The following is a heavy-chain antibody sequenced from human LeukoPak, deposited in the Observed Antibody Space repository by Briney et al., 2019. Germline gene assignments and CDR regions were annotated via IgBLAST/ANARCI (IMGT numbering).Heavy chain of an antibody. V-gene: IGHV1-2*02. J-gene: IGHJ4*02. CDR3: ARGRMGGGNDY. Sequence: GASVKVSCKASGYTFTGYNMHWVRQAPGQGLEWIGWIDPNSGGTNYAQKFQGRVTMTRDTSISTAYMELSSLRSDDTAVYYCARGRMGGGNDYWGQGTLVTVSS. CDR2: IDPNSGGT. D-gene: IGHD2-15*01. CDR1: GYTFTGYN.